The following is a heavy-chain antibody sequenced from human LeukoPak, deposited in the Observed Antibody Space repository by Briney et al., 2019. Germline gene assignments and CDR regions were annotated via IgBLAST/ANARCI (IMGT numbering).Heavy chain of an antibody. J-gene: IGHJ4*02. Sequence: SETLSLTCTVSGGSISSYYWSWIRQPPGKGLEWIGHIYYSGSTNYNPSLKSRVTISVDTSKNQFSLKLSSVTAAVTAVYYCARADYGDYSALDYWGQGTLVTVSS. D-gene: IGHD4-17*01. CDR1: GGSISSYY. CDR2: IYYSGST. V-gene: IGHV4-59*01. CDR3: ARADYGDYSALDY.